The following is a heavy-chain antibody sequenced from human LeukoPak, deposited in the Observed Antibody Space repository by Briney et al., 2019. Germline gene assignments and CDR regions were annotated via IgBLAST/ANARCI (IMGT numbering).Heavy chain of an antibody. J-gene: IGHJ5*02. CDR1: GGSLSGYY. D-gene: IGHD2-15*01. CDR2: VNHSGST. V-gene: IGHV4-34*01. CDR3: ARESVIGYCSGGSCVKWFDP. Sequence: SETLSLTCAVYGGSLSGYYWSWIRQPPGKGLEWIGEVNHSGSTNYNPSLKSRVTISVDTSKNQFSLKLSSVTAADTAVYYCARESVIGYCSGGSCVKWFDPWGQGTLVTVSS.